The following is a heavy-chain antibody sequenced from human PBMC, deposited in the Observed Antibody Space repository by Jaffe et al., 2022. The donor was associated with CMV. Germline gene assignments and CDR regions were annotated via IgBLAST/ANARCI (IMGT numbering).Heavy chain of an antibody. J-gene: IGHJ4*02. CDR3: NTVIFNKIEGSYLDC. Sequence: EVQLVESGGDLVQPGGSLRLSCAGSGFTFSGFAIHWVRQAPGKGLEWVGRIRSKSKNYETTYAASVRGRVAISRDDSQNTAFLQLNSLRTEDTAVYYCNTVIFNKIEGSYLDCWGQGTPVTVSS. CDR2: IRSKSKNYET. V-gene: IGHV3-73*02. CDR1: GFTFSGFA. D-gene: IGHD2-21*01.